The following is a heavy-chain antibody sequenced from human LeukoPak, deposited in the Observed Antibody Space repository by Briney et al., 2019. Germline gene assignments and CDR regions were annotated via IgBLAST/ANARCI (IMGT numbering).Heavy chain of an antibody. D-gene: IGHD1-7*01. CDR2: ISAYNGNT. V-gene: IGHV1-18*01. Sequence: GASVKVSCKASGYTFTSYGISWVRQAPGQGLEWMGWISAYNGNTNYAQKLQGRVTMTTDTSTSTAYMELRSLRSDDTAVYYCARDSPSNYNWNYEVLHDYWGQGTLVTVSS. CDR3: ARDSPSNYNWNYEVLHDY. CDR1: GYTFTSYG. J-gene: IGHJ4*02.